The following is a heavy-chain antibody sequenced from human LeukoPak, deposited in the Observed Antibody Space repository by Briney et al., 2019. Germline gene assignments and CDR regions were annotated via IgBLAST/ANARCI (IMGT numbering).Heavy chain of an antibody. CDR2: IRSKANSYAT. Sequence: PGGSLKLSCAASGFTFSGSAMHWVRQASGKGLEWVGRIRSKANSYATAYAASVKGRFTISRDDSKNTAYLQMNSLKTEGTAVYYCTRRRSYYDSSGYYGNDAFDIWGQGTMVTVSS. CDR1: GFTFSGSA. D-gene: IGHD3-22*01. J-gene: IGHJ3*02. V-gene: IGHV3-73*01. CDR3: TRRRSYYDSSGYYGNDAFDI.